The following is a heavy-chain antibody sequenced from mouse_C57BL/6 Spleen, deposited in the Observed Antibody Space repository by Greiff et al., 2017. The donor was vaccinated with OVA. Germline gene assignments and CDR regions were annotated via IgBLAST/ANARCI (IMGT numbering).Heavy chain of an antibody. Sequence: EVQGVESGGDLVKPGGSLKLSCAASGFTFSSYGMSWVRQTPDKRLEWVATISSGGSYTYYPDSVKGRFTISRDNAKNTLYLQMSSLKSEDTALYYCARLEGSSYDYWGQGTTLTVSS. CDR1: GFTFSSYG. CDR2: ISSGGSYT. D-gene: IGHD1-1*01. V-gene: IGHV5-6*01. J-gene: IGHJ2*01. CDR3: ARLEGSSYDY.